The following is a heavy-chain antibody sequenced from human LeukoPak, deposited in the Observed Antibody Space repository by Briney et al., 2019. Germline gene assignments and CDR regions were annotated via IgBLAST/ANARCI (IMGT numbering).Heavy chain of an antibody. J-gene: IGHJ4*02. CDR1: GFIFSDHQ. V-gene: IGHV3-72*01. Sequence: GGFLRLSCAASGFIFSDHQMDWVRQAPGKGLEWGGRSRNKANNYATDYAASVKGRFTISRDDSRNSLYLQINSLKIEDTAVYYCARSDSGWPIIYWGQGTLVTVSS. D-gene: IGHD6-19*01. CDR2: SRNKANNYAT. CDR3: ARSDSGWPIIY.